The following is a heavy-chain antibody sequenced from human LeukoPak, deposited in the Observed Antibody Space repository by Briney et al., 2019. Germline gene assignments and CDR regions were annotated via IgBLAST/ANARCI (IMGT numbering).Heavy chain of an antibody. CDR1: GGSISSGGYY. V-gene: IGHV4-31*03. CDR2: IYYSGST. CDR3: ARAYCGGDCYSPANNWFDP. Sequence: SQTLSLTCTVSGGSISSGGYYWSWIRQHPGKGLEWIGYIYYSGSTYYNPSLKSRVTISVDTSKNQFSLKLSSVTAADTAVYYCARAYCGGDCYSPANNWFDPWGQGTLVTVSS. J-gene: IGHJ5*02. D-gene: IGHD2-21*02.